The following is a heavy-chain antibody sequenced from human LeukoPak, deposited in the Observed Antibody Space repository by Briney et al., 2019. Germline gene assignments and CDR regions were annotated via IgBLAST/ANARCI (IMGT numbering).Heavy chain of an antibody. V-gene: IGHV4-34*01. CDR2: INHSGST. J-gene: IGHJ3*02. Sequence: PSETLSLTCAVYGGSFSGYYWSWIRQPPGKGLEWIGEINHSGSTNYNPSLKSRVTISVDTSKNQFSLKLSSVTAADTAVYYCASSESAVAHTDAFDIWGQGTMVTVSS. CDR1: GGSFSGYY. CDR3: ASSESAVAHTDAFDI. D-gene: IGHD6-19*01.